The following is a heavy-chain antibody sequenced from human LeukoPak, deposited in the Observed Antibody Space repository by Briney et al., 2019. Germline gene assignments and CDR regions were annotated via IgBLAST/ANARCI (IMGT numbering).Heavy chain of an antibody. CDR2: ISSSSSTI. CDR1: VFTSSSYR. J-gene: IGHJ4*02. Sequence: GGCLRLSCAASVFTSSSYRMNWVRQARGKGLEWGSYISSSSSTIYYADSVKGRFTISRDNAKNSLYLQMNSLRDEDTAVYYCARAPPYSSGWYVVGAYYFDYWGQGTLVTVSS. D-gene: IGHD6-19*01. V-gene: IGHV3-48*02. CDR3: ARAPPYSSGWYVVGAYYFDY.